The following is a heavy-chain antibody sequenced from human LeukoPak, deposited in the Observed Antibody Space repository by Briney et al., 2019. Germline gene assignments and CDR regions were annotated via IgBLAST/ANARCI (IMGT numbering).Heavy chain of an antibody. CDR2: ISDDGSNK. D-gene: IGHD6-19*01. CDR1: GFTFSNYA. V-gene: IGHV3-30*18. CDR3: AKDRYSSGWYSDFDY. Sequence: GGSLRLSCAASGFTFSNYAMHGVRHAPGKGLEWVAVISDDGSNKYYGDSVKGRFTISRDNSKNTVYLQMNSLRAEGTAVYYCAKDRYSSGWYSDFDYWGQGTLVTVSS. J-gene: IGHJ4*02.